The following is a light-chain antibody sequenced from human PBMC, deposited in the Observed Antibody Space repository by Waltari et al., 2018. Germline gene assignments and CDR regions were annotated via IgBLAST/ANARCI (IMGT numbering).Light chain of an antibody. V-gene: IGLV3-19*01. Sequence: SSELTQGPDVSVALGQTVKITCQGDSLRTSYASWYQVKPGQAPVLVLFGKEKRPSGIPDRISGYSSGTTSSLTITGAQAEDEADYYCHSRKGRDNQVVFGEGTKLTVL. CDR1: SLRTSY. CDR2: GKE. J-gene: IGLJ3*02. CDR3: HSRKGRDNQVV.